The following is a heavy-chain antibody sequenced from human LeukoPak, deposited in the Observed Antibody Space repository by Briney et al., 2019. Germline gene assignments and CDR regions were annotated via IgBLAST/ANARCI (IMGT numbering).Heavy chain of an antibody. V-gene: IGHV1-18*01. D-gene: IGHD3-16*01. CDR2: ISAYNGNT. Sequence: GASVKVSCKASGYTFTSYGISWVRQAPGQGLEWMGWISAYNGNTNYAQKFQGRVTITADKSTSTAYMELSSLRSEDTAVYYCARANPYDYDFYNWFDPWGQGTLVTVSS. CDR3: ARANPYDYDFYNWFDP. J-gene: IGHJ5*02. CDR1: GYTFTSYG.